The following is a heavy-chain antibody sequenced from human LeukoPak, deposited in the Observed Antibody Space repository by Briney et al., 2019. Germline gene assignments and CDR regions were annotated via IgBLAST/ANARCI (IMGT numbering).Heavy chain of an antibody. CDR1: GFTFSDYY. J-gene: IGHJ4*02. V-gene: IGHV3-11*05. CDR2: ISGSSDYT. CDR3: ARDRRGSGYDIAFDY. Sequence: GGSLRLSCAASGFTFSDYYMSWIRQAPGKGLEWVSYISGSSDYTNYADSVKGRLTISRDNAKNSLYLQMNSLGAEDTAVYYCARDRRGSGYDIAFDYWGQGTLVTVSS. D-gene: IGHD5-12*01.